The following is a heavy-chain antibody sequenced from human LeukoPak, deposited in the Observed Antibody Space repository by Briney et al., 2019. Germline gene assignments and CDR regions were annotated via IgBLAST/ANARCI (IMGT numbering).Heavy chain of an antibody. CDR1: GYTFTNYG. V-gene: IGHV1-18*01. Sequence: ASVKVSCKASGYTFTNYGISWVRQAPGQGLEWMGWISAYNGHTNYAQKLQGRVTMTTDTSTSTAYMELRSLRSDDTAVYYCARGTHWYYDILTGYYDYWGQGTLVTVSS. CDR2: ISAYNGHT. D-gene: IGHD3-9*01. CDR3: ARGTHWYYDILTGYYDY. J-gene: IGHJ4*02.